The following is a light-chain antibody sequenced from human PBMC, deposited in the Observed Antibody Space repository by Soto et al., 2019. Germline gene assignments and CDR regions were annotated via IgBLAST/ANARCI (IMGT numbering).Light chain of an antibody. CDR3: QQYNSYPWT. CDR2: DSS. J-gene: IGKJ1*01. CDR1: QSIGSW. V-gene: IGKV1-5*01. Sequence: DIQMIQSPSTLSASVGDIVAITCRASQSIGSWLALYPQKPGKAPNLLIYDSSSFESGVPSRFSGSGSGTEFTLSITSLQPDDFATYYCQQYNSYPWTFGQGTKVGIK.